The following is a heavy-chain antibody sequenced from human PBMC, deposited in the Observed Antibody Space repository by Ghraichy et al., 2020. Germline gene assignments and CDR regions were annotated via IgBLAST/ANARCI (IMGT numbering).Heavy chain of an antibody. V-gene: IGHV3-23*01. CDR2: FSGGIP. J-gene: IGHJ4*02. CDR1: GFTFSNYV. D-gene: IGHD4-17*01. Sequence: GGSLRLSCTASGFTFSNYVMTWVCQAPGKGLEWVSAFSGGIPYFADSVKGRFSMSRDNSKNTLYLQMDSLRAEDTAVYYCAKYRTPAVTTIFDYWGRGTLVTVSS. CDR3: AKYRTPAVTTIFDY.